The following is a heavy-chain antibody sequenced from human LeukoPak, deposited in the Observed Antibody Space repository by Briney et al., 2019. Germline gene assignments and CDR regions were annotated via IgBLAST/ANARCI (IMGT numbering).Heavy chain of an antibody. Sequence: SETLSLTCAVYGGSFSGYYWSWIRQPPGKGLECIGEINHSGSTNYNPSLKSRVTISVDTSKNQFSLKLSSVTAADTAVYYCARIHSSSWTARGWFDPWGQGTLVTVSS. CDR2: INHSGST. CDR3: ARIHSSSWTARGWFDP. D-gene: IGHD6-13*01. J-gene: IGHJ5*02. CDR1: GGSFSGYY. V-gene: IGHV4-34*01.